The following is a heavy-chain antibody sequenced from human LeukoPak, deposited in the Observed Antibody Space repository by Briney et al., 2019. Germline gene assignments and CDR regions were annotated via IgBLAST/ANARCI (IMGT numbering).Heavy chain of an antibody. J-gene: IGHJ4*02. Sequence: ASVKVSCKASGGTFSSYAISWVRQAPGQGLEWMGGVIPIFGTANYAQKFQGRVTITTDESTSTAYMELSSLRSEDTAVYYCARGRINSSSWYNDWGQGTLVTVSS. CDR1: GGTFSSYA. D-gene: IGHD6-13*01. CDR2: VIPIFGTA. V-gene: IGHV1-69*05. CDR3: ARGRINSSSWYND.